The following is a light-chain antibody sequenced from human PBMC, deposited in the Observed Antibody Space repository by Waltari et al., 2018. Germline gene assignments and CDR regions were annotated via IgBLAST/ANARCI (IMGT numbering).Light chain of an antibody. CDR2: GVS. J-gene: IGKJ4*01. CDR1: QIVSNNY. Sequence: NVLTQSPGTLHMSPGERATLSCRASQIVSNNYLAWYQQQPGQAPRLLIYGVSSRATGIPDRFSGSGSGTDFTLTISRLEPEDSAVYFCHLYGSARTFGGGTKVEIK. V-gene: IGKV3-20*01. CDR3: HLYGSART.